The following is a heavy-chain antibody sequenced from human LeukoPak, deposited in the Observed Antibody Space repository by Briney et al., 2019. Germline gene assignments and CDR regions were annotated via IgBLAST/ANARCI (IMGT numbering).Heavy chain of an antibody. V-gene: IGHV7-4-1*02. CDR3: ARGHIDAVTTYHWFDP. Sequence: ASVKVSCKASGYTFTSYAMNWVRQAPGQGLEWMGWINTNTGNPTYAQGFTGRFVFSLDTSVSTAYLQISSLKAEDTAVYYCARGHIDAVTTYHWFDPWGQGTLVTVSS. D-gene: IGHD4-17*01. J-gene: IGHJ5*02. CDR2: INTNTGNP. CDR1: GYTFTSYA.